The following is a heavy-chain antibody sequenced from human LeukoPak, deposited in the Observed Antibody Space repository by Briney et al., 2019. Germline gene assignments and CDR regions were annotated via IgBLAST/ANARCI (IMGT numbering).Heavy chain of an antibody. Sequence: PSETLSLTCTVSGGSVSSSSHYWGWIRQPPGKGLEWIGCIHYSGSTYYNPSLQSRLTISVDTSKSQFSLELNSVTAADTAAFYCARLSVGLPADYWGQGTLVTVSS. CDR1: GGSVSSSSHY. CDR2: IHYSGST. CDR3: ARLSVGLPADY. V-gene: IGHV4-39*01. J-gene: IGHJ4*02. D-gene: IGHD1-26*01.